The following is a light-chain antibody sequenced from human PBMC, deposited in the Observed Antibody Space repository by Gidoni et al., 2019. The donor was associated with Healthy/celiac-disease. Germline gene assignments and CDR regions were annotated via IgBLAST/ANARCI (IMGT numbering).Light chain of an antibody. CDR1: QGISNS. CDR2: AAS. Sequence: DIQMTQSPSSLSASVGDRVTITCRASQGISNSVAWYQQKPGKAPKLLLYAASRLESGVPSRFSGGGSGTDYTLTISSLQPEDFATYYCQQYYSTPWTFGQGTKVEIK. CDR3: QQYYSTPWT. J-gene: IGKJ1*01. V-gene: IGKV1-NL1*01.